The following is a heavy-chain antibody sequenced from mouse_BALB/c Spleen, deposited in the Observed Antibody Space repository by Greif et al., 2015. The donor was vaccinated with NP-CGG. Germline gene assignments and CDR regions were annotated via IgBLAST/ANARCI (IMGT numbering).Heavy chain of an antibody. CDR3: ARVGYPYYAMDC. V-gene: IGHV1-54*01. Sequence: VQLQQSGAELVRPGTSVKVSCKASGYAFTNYLIEWVKQRPGQGLEWIGVINPGSGGTNYNEKFKGKATLTADKSSSTAYNQLSSLTSDDSAVYCCARVGYPYYAMDCWGQGTSVTVSS. D-gene: IGHD2-2*01. CDR2: INPGSGGT. CDR1: GYAFTNYL. J-gene: IGHJ4*01.